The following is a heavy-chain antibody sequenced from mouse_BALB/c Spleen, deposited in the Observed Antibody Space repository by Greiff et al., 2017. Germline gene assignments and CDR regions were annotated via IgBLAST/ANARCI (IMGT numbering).Heavy chain of an antibody. CDR3: ARGITTGYFDY. Sequence: LVESGPELVKPGASVKMSCKSSGYTFTSYVMHWVKQKPGQGLEWIGYINPYNDGTKYNEKFKGKATLTSDKSSSTAYMELSSLTSEDSAVYYCARGITTGYFDYWDQGTTLTVSS. J-gene: IGHJ2*01. CDR1: GYTFTSYV. CDR2: INPYNDGT. V-gene: IGHV1-14*01. D-gene: IGHD2-4*01.